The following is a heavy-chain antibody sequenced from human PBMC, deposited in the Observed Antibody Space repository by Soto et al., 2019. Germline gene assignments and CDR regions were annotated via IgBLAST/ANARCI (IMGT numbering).Heavy chain of an antibody. Sequence: GGSLRLSCAASGFTVSSKYMTWVRQAPGKGLEWVSLIQSGGTSYYADSVKGRFTISRDTSENTLHLQMDSLRVEDTAVYYCARDDVLCDGGRCYGIPLDVWGKGPTVTVSS. CDR2: IQSGGTS. CDR1: GFTVSSKY. J-gene: IGHJ6*04. V-gene: IGHV3-66*01. D-gene: IGHD2-15*01. CDR3: ARDDVLCDGGRCYGIPLDV.